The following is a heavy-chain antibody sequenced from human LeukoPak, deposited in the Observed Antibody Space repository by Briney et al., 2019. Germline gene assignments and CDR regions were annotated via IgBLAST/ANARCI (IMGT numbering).Heavy chain of an antibody. CDR1: GFTFSSYA. Sequence: GGSLRLSCAASGFTFSSYAMHWVRQAPGKGLEGVAVISYDGSNKYYADSVKGRFTISRDNSKNTLYLQMNSVRAEDTAVYYCARDDSWLRPNDYWGQGTLVTVSS. D-gene: IGHD5-12*01. V-gene: IGHV3-30-3*01. CDR3: ARDDSWLRPNDY. CDR2: ISYDGSNK. J-gene: IGHJ4*02.